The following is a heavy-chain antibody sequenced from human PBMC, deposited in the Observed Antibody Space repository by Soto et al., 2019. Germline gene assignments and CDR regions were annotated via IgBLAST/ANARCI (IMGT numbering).Heavy chain of an antibody. V-gene: IGHV3-30-3*01. J-gene: IGHJ6*02. Sequence: QVQLVESGGGVVQPGRSLRLSCVASGFTFSSYAMHWVRQAPGKGLEWLAVTSYDGSYKYDADSVKGRFTISRDNSKNTLYLQMNSLRAEDTAVYYCARNVSRYGMDVWGQGTTVTVSS. CDR2: TSYDGSYK. CDR1: GFTFSSYA. CDR3: ARNVSRYGMDV. D-gene: IGHD1-1*01.